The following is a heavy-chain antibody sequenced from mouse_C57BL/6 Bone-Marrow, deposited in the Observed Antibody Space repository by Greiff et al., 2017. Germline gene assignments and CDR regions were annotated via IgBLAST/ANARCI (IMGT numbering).Heavy chain of an antibody. CDR1: GYTFTSYW. J-gene: IGHJ1*03. V-gene: IGHV1-69*01. CDR2: IDPSDSYT. Sequence: QVQLQQPGAELVMPGASVKLSCKASGYTFTSYWMHWVKQRPGQGLEWIGEIDPSDSYTNYNQKFKGKSTLTVDKSSSTAYMQLSSLTSEDSAVYYGATLSTTVVANWYFDVWGTGTTVTVSS. D-gene: IGHD1-1*01. CDR3: ATLSTTVVANWYFDV.